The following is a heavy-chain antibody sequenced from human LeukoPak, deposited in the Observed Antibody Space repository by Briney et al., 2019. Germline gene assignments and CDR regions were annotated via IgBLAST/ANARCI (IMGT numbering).Heavy chain of an antibody. J-gene: IGHJ4*02. CDR3: ARSQYTYGSLFYLDY. D-gene: IGHD5-18*01. CDR1: GYTFTYYY. Sequence: ASVKVSCKASGYTFTYYYIHWVRRPPGQGLEWMGIINLSGGTTNYAQMFQGRVSLTRDTSTSTVYMDLNSLRSEDTAVYYRARSQYTYGSLFYLDYWGQGTLVTVSS. V-gene: IGHV1-46*01. CDR2: INLSGGTT.